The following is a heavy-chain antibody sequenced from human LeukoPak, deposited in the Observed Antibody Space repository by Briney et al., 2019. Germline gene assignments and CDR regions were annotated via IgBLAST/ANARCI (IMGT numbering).Heavy chain of an antibody. Sequence: GASVKLSFNASGYTFTSYGISWVRQPPAQGLELMGCIRAYNGKTNYAQKFHGRVTITTDTSSNKPFMELRSLRSDATAVYYCARDRWELPFDYWGEGTLVTVSS. CDR3: ARDRWELPFDY. D-gene: IGHD1-26*01. CDR2: IRAYNGKT. CDR1: GYTFTSYG. J-gene: IGHJ4*02. V-gene: IGHV1-18*01.